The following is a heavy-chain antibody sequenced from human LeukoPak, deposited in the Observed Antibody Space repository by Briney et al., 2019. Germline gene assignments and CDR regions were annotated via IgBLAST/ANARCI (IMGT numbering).Heavy chain of an antibody. CDR3: ARDVVAATANYFDY. J-gene: IGHJ4*02. CDR2: ISSSSSTI. CDR1: GFTFSSYS. Sequence: GGSLRLSCAASGFTFSSYSMNWVHQAPGKGLEWVSYISSSSSTIYYADSVKGRFTISRDNAKNSLYLQMNSLRAEDTAVYYCARDVVAATANYFDYWGQGTLVTVSS. D-gene: IGHD2-15*01. V-gene: IGHV3-48*01.